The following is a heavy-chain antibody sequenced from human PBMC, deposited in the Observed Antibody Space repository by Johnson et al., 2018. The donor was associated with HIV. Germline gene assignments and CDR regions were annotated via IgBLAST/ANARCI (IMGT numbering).Heavy chain of an antibody. CDR3: ARVGATAAFDI. D-gene: IGHD1-26*01. CDR1: GFTFSSYA. Sequence: VQLVESGGGVVQPGRSLRLSCAASGFTFSSYAMHWVRQAPGKGLEWVSALSGTGDSTYYADSVKGRFTISRDNSKNSLYLQMNSLRAEDTAVYYCARVGATAAFDIWGQGTMVTVSS. CDR2: LSGTGDST. V-gene: IGHV3-23*04. J-gene: IGHJ3*02.